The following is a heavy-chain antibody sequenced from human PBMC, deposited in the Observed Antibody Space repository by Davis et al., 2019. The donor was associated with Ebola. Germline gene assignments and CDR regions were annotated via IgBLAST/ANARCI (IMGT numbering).Heavy chain of an antibody. V-gene: IGHV1-46*01. J-gene: IGHJ4*02. CDR3: ARDLKGGDGYTYYFDY. Sequence: ASVKVSCKASGYTFTNHYLHWVRQAPGQGLEWMGIINPSGGSTSYAQKFQGRVTMTRDTSTSTVYMELSSLRAEDTAVYYCARDLKGGDGYTYYFDYWGQGTLVTVSS. CDR1: GYTFTNHY. CDR2: INPSGGST. D-gene: IGHD5-24*01.